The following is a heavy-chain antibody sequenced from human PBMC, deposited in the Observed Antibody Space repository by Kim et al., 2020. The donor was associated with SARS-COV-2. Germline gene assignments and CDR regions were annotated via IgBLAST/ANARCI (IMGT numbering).Heavy chain of an antibody. D-gene: IGHD2-15*01. CDR2: ISYDGSNK. V-gene: IGHV3-30*18. J-gene: IGHJ4*02. Sequence: GGSLRLSCAASGFTFSSYGMHWVRQAPGKGLEWVAVISYDGSNKYYADSVKGRFTISRDNSKNTLYLQMNSLRAEDTAVYYCAKDDCSGGSCLADYWGQGTLVTVSS. CDR1: GFTFSSYG. CDR3: AKDDCSGGSCLADY.